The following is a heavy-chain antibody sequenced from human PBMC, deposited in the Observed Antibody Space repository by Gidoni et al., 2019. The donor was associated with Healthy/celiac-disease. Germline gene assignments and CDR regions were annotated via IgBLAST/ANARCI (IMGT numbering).Heavy chain of an antibody. D-gene: IGHD5-18*01. Sequence: QVQLVQSGAEVKKPGASVKVSCKASGYTFTSYDINWVRQATGQGLEWMGWMNPNSGNTGYAQKFQGRVTMTRNTSISTAYMELSSLRSEDTAVYYCARVMTWIQLWLADAYGMDVWGQGTTVTVSS. CDR2: MNPNSGNT. J-gene: IGHJ6*02. V-gene: IGHV1-8*01. CDR3: ARVMTWIQLWLADAYGMDV. CDR1: GYTFTSYD.